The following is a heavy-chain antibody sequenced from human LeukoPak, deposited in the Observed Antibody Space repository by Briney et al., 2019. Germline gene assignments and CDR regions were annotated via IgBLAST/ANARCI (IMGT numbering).Heavy chain of an antibody. CDR2: IHYGGST. V-gene: IGHV4-59*01. CDR1: GGSISDYY. J-gene: IGHJ2*01. Sequence: PSETLSLTCTVSGGSISDYYWTWIRQPPGKGLEWMGYIHYGGSTNYNPSLKNRVTISVATSKNQVSLTLKSVTAADTALYYCATAGDGYNNWYFDLWGRGTLVSVSS. CDR3: ATAGDGYNNWYFDL. D-gene: IGHD5-24*01.